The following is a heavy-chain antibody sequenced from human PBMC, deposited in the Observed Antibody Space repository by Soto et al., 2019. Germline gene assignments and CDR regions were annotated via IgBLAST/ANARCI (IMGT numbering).Heavy chain of an antibody. Sequence: GGSLRLSCAASGFTFSNAWMSWVRQAPGKGLEWVGRIKSKTDGGTTDYAAPVKGRFTISRDDSKNTLYLQMNSLKTEDTAVYYCTTDRSIDSSRGFYYYDGMDVWGQGTTVTVSS. D-gene: IGHD6-13*01. CDR3: TTDRSIDSSRGFYYYDGMDV. CDR1: GFTFSNAW. J-gene: IGHJ6*02. V-gene: IGHV3-15*01. CDR2: IKSKTDGGTT.